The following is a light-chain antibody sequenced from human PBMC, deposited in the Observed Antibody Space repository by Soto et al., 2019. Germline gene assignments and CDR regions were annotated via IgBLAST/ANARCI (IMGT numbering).Light chain of an antibody. CDR1: QSIGRF. CDR2: VAS. CDR3: QQYNNWPRT. J-gene: IGKJ1*01. Sequence: IHMTESPSSLSASVVDRVTITCRASQSIGRFLNWHQQKPGKAPNVLINVASTLRSGVPSRFSGSGSGTEFTLTISSLQSEDFAVYYCQQYNNWPRTFGQGTKV. V-gene: IGKV1-39*01.